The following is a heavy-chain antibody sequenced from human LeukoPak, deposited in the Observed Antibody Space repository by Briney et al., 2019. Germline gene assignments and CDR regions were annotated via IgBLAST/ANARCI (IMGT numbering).Heavy chain of an antibody. CDR2: INSYSGGT. J-gene: IGHJ4*02. CDR1: GFTFSDYY. D-gene: IGHD2-2*01. Sequence: ASVKVSCEASGFTFSDYYIHWVRQAPGQGLEWMGWINSYSGGTNYAEKFQGRVAMTRDASISTAYMELSSLRSDDTAVYYCARATGNVPRQDWGQGTLVTVSS. V-gene: IGHV1-2*02. CDR3: ARATGNVPRQD.